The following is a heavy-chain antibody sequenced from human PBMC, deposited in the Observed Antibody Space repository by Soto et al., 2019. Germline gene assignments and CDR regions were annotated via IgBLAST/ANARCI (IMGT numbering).Heavy chain of an antibody. Sequence: ASVKVSCKASGYTFNSYGISWVRQAPGQGLEWMGWISAYNGNTNYVQKLQGRVTMTTDTSTSTAYMELRSLRSDDTAVYYCAISRWYYYDSSGYRSYYYYGMDVWGQGTTVTVSS. J-gene: IGHJ6*02. V-gene: IGHV1-18*01. CDR2: ISAYNGNT. CDR1: GYTFNSYG. CDR3: AISRWYYYDSSGYRSYYYYGMDV. D-gene: IGHD3-22*01.